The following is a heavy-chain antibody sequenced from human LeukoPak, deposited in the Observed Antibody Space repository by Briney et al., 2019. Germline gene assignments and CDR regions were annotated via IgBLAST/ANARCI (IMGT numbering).Heavy chain of an antibody. D-gene: IGHD6-25*01. J-gene: IGHJ6*03. CDR2: ISYDGSNK. CDR3: AKDAANPDYYYYYMDV. V-gene: IGHV3-30-3*01. CDR1: GFTCSSYA. Sequence: GGSLRLSCAASGFTCSSYAMHWVRQAPGKGLEWVAVISYDGSNKYYEDSVKGRFTISRDNSKNTLYLQMNSLRAEDTAVYYCAKDAANPDYYYYYMDVWGKGTTVTVSS.